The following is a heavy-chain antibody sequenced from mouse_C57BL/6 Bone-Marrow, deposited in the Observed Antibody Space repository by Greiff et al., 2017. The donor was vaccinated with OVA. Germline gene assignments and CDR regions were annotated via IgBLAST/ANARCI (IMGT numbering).Heavy chain of an antibody. Sequence: EVKLEESGGGLVKPVGSLKLSCAASGFTFSSYAMSWVRQTPEKRLEWVATISDGGSYTYYPDNVKGRFTISRDNAKNNLYLQMSHLKSEDTAMYYCAREGDYLYAMDYWGQGTSVTVSS. V-gene: IGHV5-4*01. D-gene: IGHD2-4*01. J-gene: IGHJ4*01. CDR1: GFTFSSYA. CDR3: AREGDYLYAMDY. CDR2: ISDGGSYT.